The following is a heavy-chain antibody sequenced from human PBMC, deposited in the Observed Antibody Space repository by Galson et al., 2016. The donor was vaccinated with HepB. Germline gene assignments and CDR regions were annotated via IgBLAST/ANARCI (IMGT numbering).Heavy chain of an antibody. CDR3: AGDGATVGTSPDY. CDR1: GYGFSGYY. D-gene: IGHD4-23*01. J-gene: IGHJ4*02. V-gene: IGHV1-2*02. CDR2: IFPRLGAT. Sequence: SVKVSCKASGYGFSGYYMNWVRQAPGQGLEWMGCIFPRLGATNYAQKCQGRVTMTADTSVSTVYMELSSLRSDDTAVYYCAGDGATVGTSPDYWGQGNLVTVSS.